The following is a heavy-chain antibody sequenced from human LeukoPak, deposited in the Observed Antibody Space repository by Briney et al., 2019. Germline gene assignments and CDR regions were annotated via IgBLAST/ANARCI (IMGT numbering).Heavy chain of an antibody. V-gene: IGHV4-39*01. CDR2: IYYTGST. J-gene: IGHJ4*02. CDR3: ATPFGVVVQAFDY. Sequence: PSETLSLTCTVSAGSISGSSYYWGWIRQPPGKGLEWIGNIYYTGSTYYNPSLKSRVTISVDTSKNQFSLKLSSVTAADTAVYYCATPFGVVVQAFDYWGQGTLVTVSS. CDR1: AGSISGSSYY. D-gene: IGHD2-15*01.